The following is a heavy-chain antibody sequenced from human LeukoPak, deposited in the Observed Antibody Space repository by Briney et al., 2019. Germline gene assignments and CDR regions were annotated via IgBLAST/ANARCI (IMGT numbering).Heavy chain of an antibody. D-gene: IGHD2-2*01. J-gene: IGHJ4*02. CDR2: IYSGGST. CDR3: AKDRTDCSSTSCLPEVFDY. V-gene: IGHV3-66*01. Sequence: GGSLRLSCAASGFTVSSNYMSWVRQAPGKGLEWVSVIYSGGSTYYADSVKGRFTISRDNSKNTLYLQMNSLRAEDTAVYYCAKDRTDCSSTSCLPEVFDYWGQGTLVTVSS. CDR1: GFTVSSNY.